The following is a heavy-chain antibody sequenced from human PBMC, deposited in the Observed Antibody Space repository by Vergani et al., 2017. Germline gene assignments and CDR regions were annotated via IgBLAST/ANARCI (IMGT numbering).Heavy chain of an antibody. V-gene: IGHV4-34*01. Sequence: QVQLQQWGAGLLKPSETLSLTCAVYGGSFSGYYWSWIRQPPGKGLEWLGEINHSGSTNYNPSLKSRVTISVDTSKNQFSLKLSSVTAADTAVYYCARGKVRGVISDYWGQGTLVTVSS. CDR3: ARGKVRGVISDY. CDR2: INHSGST. D-gene: IGHD3-10*01. CDR1: GGSFSGYY. J-gene: IGHJ4*02.